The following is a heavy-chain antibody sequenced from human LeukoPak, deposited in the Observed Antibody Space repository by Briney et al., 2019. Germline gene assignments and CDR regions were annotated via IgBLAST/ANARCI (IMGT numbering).Heavy chain of an antibody. Sequence: GGSLRSSCAASGSISSDHYMAWVRLPPGKGLEWVGRIRNKGQRHTTVYAAAVNARFTISRDDSRNSLYLQMNSLEDDDTAVYYCGRTLVRSSGNYYFDYWGQGTLVTVSS. CDR1: GSISSDHY. CDR3: GRTLVRSSGNYYFDY. D-gene: IGHD3-10*01. V-gene: IGHV3-72*01. CDR2: IRNKGQRHTT. J-gene: IGHJ4*01.